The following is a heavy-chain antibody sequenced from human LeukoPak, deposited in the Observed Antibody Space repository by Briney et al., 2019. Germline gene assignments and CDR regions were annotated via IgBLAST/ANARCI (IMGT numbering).Heavy chain of an antibody. CDR1: RFTFSNYW. CDR3: ARDGEYDSSGYYHYYYGMDV. Sequence: PGGSLRLSCAASRFTFSNYWMSWVRQAPGKGLEWVANIKQDGSEEYYVDSVKGRFTISRDNAKNSLYLQMNSLRAEDTAVYYCARDGEYDSSGYYHYYYGMDVWGQGTTVTVSS. D-gene: IGHD3-22*01. J-gene: IGHJ6*01. V-gene: IGHV3-7*01. CDR2: IKQDGSEE.